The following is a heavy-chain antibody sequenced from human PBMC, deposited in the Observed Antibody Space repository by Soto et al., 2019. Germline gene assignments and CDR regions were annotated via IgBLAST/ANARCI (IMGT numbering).Heavy chain of an antibody. CDR3: GRVYKKQFAS. Sequence: PGESLKICCQSSGYNFTAFWIHGVRQMPGKGLEWLGKIDPSDSYTNYSPSFEGHVTISTDNSITPAYLQWRSLRASDTALYFYGRVYKKQFASWAQGT. CDR1: GYNFTAFW. V-gene: IGHV5-10-1*01. D-gene: IGHD6-6*01. CDR2: IDPSDSYT. J-gene: IGHJ5*02.